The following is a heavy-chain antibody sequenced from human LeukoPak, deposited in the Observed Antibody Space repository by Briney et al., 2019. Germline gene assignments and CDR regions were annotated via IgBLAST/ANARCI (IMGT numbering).Heavy chain of an antibody. CDR2: ISGSGDST. D-gene: IGHD2-2*03. J-gene: IGHJ4*02. CDR1: GFTFSIYD. V-gene: IGHV3-23*01. CDR3: AKDHSYTFGY. Sequence: PGGSLRLSCAASGFTFSIYDMSWVRQAPGKGLEWVSTISGSGDSTYYADSVKGRFTISRDNSKNTLYLQMNSLRAEDTAVYYCAKDHSYTFGYWGQGTLVTVSS.